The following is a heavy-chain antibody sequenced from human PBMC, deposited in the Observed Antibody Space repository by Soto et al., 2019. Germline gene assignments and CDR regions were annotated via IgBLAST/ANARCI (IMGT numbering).Heavy chain of an antibody. Sequence: VRSLRLSCAASGFTFSSSVMSWVRQAPRKGLEWLSTVSPGGDVSHYTDSVKGWFTISSDNSRRTLHLHMDSLKAEDAAVYFCVRRAIAETTHWGAFDAWDQLRVVTVSS. D-gene: IGHD7-27*01. CDR3: VRRAIAETTHWGAFDA. CDR2: VSPGGDVS. J-gene: IGHJ3*01. CDR1: GFTFSSSV. V-gene: IGHV3-23*01.